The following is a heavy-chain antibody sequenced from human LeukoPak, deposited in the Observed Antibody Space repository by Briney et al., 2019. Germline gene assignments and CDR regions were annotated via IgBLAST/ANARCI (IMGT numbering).Heavy chain of an antibody. CDR3: ARGVRQWLLTYYCDY. D-gene: IGHD6-19*01. V-gene: IGHV3-48*03. CDR1: GCTFSSSE. CDR2: ISSSGSTI. Sequence: GGSLRVSCADPGCTFSSSEMNWVRQTLGKGLEWVSYISSSGSTIYCADSVKGRFTISRDNAKNALYLQMNSLRAEDTAVYYCARGVRQWLLTYYCDYWAQGTLVTVSS. J-gene: IGHJ4*02.